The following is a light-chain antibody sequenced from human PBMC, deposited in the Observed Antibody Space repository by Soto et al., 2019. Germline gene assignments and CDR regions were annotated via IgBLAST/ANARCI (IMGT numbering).Light chain of an antibody. Sequence: QSVLTQPASVSGSPGQSITISCTGTGSDISAYNYVSWYQQHPGKAPKLMIYEVDDRPSGLSNRFSGSKSGNTASLTISRLQPEDEADYYCSSYTSNNFYVFGTGTKVTVL. CDR3: SSYTSNNFYV. V-gene: IGLV2-14*01. J-gene: IGLJ1*01. CDR2: EVD. CDR1: GSDISAYNY.